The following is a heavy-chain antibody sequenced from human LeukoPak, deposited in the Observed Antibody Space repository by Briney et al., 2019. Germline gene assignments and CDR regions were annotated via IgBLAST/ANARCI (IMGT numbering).Heavy chain of an antibody. CDR2: IYYSGST. D-gene: IGHD1-26*01. CDR1: GGSISSSSYY. J-gene: IGHJ4*02. V-gene: IGHV4-39*01. CDR3: ARPAPRSGSYYAYFDY. Sequence: SETLSLTCTVSGGSISSSSYYWGRIRRPPGRGLEWIGSIYYSGSTYYNPSLKSRVTISVDTSKNQFSLKLSSVTAADTAVYYCARPAPRSGSYYAYFDYWAREPWSPSPQ.